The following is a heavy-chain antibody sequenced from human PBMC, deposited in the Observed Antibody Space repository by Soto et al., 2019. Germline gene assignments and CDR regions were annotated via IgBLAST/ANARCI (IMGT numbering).Heavy chain of an antibody. CDR1: GGSVSSGSYY. D-gene: IGHD6-13*01. CDR2: IYYSGST. Sequence: PSETLSLTCTVSGGSVSSGSYYWSWIRQPPGKGLEWIGYIYYSGSTNYNPSLKSRVTISVDTSKNQFSLKLSSVTAADTAVYYCAGMAEGERYYYGMDVWGQGTTVTVSS. V-gene: IGHV4-61*01. CDR3: AGMAEGERYYYGMDV. J-gene: IGHJ6*02.